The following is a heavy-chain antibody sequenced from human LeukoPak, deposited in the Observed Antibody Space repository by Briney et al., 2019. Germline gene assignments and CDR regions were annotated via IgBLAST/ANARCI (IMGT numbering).Heavy chain of an antibody. D-gene: IGHD3-22*01. CDR3: ATTYYYDSSGYYYDY. J-gene: IGHJ4*02. Sequence: SETLSLTCAVYGGSFSGYYWSWIRQPPGKGLEWIGEINHSGSTNYNPSLKSRVTISVDTSKNQFSLKLSSVTAADTAVYYCATTYYYDSSGYYYDYWGQGTLVTVSS. CDR2: INHSGST. V-gene: IGHV4-34*01. CDR1: GGSFSGYY.